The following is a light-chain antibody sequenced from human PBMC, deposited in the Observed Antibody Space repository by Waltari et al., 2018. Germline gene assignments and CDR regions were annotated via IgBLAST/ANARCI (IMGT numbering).Light chain of an antibody. CDR1: QSLLHRNGNNY. Sequence: DIVVTQTPPSLPATPGEPASISCRTSQSLLHRNGNNYLDWYLQKPRQSPHLLISLGSNRASGVPDRFRGSGSDTAFTLRISSVETGDVDVYYCMQSLQSLWTFGPATKVEIK. CDR2: LGS. V-gene: IGKV2-28*01. CDR3: MQSLQSLWT. J-gene: IGKJ1*01.